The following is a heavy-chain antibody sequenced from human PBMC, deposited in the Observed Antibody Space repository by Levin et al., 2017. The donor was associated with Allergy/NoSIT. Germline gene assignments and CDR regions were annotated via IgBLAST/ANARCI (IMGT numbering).Heavy chain of an antibody. CDR2: INSDGSST. Sequence: TGGSLRLSCAASGFTFSSYWMHWVRQAPGKGLVWVSRINSDGSSTSYADSVKGRFTISRDNAKNTLYLQMNSLRAEDTAVYYCARVSGCSGGSCYPDYWGQGTLVTVSS. CDR3: ARVSGCSGGSCYPDY. V-gene: IGHV3-74*01. J-gene: IGHJ4*02. D-gene: IGHD2-15*01. CDR1: GFTFSSYW.